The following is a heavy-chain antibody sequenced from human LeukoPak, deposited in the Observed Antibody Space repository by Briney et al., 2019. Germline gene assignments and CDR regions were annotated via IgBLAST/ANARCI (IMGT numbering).Heavy chain of an antibody. Sequence: PGGSLRLSCAASGFTFSSYAMSWVRQAPGKGLEWVSAISGSGGSTYYADSVKGRFTISRDNSKNTLYLQMNSLRAEDTAVYYCAKDSLYSSSSVGAFDIWGQGTMVTVSS. D-gene: IGHD6-6*01. CDR2: ISGSGGST. CDR1: GFTFSSYA. J-gene: IGHJ3*02. CDR3: AKDSLYSSSSVGAFDI. V-gene: IGHV3-23*01.